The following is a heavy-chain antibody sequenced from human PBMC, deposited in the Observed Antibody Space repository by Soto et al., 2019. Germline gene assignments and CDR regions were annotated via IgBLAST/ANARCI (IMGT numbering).Heavy chain of an antibody. CDR1: GYSFTDHY. V-gene: IGHV1-46*03. D-gene: IGHD3-22*01. J-gene: IGHJ3*02. Sequence: QVQLVQSGAEVRKPGASVKVSCKTSGYSFTDHYIQWVRQAPGQGLEWMGMINPRGGGTTYTQRFQGRVAMTRDTSTSTVYMELSSLSPEDTTVYYYGRDSVDYYDYSNRPYNAFDKLGQGTLVTVSS. CDR2: INPRGGGT. CDR3: GRDSVDYYDYSNRPYNAFDK.